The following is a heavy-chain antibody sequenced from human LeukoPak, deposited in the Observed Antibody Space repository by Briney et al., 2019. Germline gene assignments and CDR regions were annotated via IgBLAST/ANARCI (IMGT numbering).Heavy chain of an antibody. CDR3: VSFYETY. CDR2: INSDGSWR. D-gene: IGHD2/OR15-2a*01. Sequence: PGGALRLSCAASGNYFMHWVRRAPGQGLGGGPHINSDGSWRSYADSMQARFTSSKYNAKNTVYLQLNSLGAEDTAVYYCVSFYETYWGRGTLVTVSS. J-gene: IGHJ4*02. V-gene: IGHV3-74*01. CDR1: GNYF.